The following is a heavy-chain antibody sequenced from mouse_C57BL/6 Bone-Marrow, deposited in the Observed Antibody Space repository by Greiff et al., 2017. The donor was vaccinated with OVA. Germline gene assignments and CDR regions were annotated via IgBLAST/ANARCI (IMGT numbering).Heavy chain of an antibody. V-gene: IGHV1-54*01. CDR2: INPGSGGT. Sequence: QVHVKQSGAELVRPGTSVRVSCKASGYAFTNYLIEWVKQRPGQGLEWIGVINPGSGGTNSNEKFKGKATLTVDKSSSTAYMQLSSLTSEDSAVYFCAGDWFAYWGQGTLVTVSA. J-gene: IGHJ3*01. CDR1: GYAFTNYL. CDR3: AGDWFAY.